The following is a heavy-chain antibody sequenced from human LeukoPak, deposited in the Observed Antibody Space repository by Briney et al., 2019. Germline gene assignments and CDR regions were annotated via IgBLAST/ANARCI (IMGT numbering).Heavy chain of an antibody. CDR2: SYYSGST. CDR1: GGSISSYY. V-gene: IGHV4-59*01. J-gene: IGHJ6*02. CDR3: ARDKAQYYDFWSPYYYYGMDV. D-gene: IGHD3-3*01. Sequence: SETLSLTCTVSGGSISSYYWSLIRQPPGKGLEWIGYSYYSGSTNYNPSLKSRVTISVDTSKNQFSLKLSSVTAADTAVYYCARDKAQYYDFWSPYYYYGMDVWGQGTTVTVSS.